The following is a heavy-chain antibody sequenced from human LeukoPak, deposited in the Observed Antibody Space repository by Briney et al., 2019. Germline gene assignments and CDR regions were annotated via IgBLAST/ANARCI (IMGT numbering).Heavy chain of an antibody. D-gene: IGHD1-14*01. V-gene: IGHV4-39*01. J-gene: IGHJ4*02. CDR3: ATRNPFDY. Sequence: PSETLSLTCTVSGASISSSSYYWGWIRQPPGKGLEWIGSIYYSGSTYYNPSLKSRVTISVDTSKNQFSLKLSSVTAADTAVYYCATRNPFDYWGQGTLVTVSS. CDR2: IYYSGST. CDR1: GASISSSSYY.